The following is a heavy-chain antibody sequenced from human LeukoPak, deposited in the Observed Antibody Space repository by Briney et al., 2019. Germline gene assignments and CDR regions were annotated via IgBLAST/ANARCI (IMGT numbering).Heavy chain of an antibody. CDR1: GFTFSSYG. J-gene: IGHJ4*02. V-gene: IGHV3-33*01. Sequence: SGGSLRLSCAASGFTFSSYGMHWVRQGPGKGLEWVALIWYDGSNDYYGDSVKGRFTISRDNSKNTLYLQMNSLRAEDTAVYFCARFPTYGYTTTWYFDYWGQGTLVTVSS. CDR2: IWYDGSND. CDR3: ARFPTYGYTTTWYFDY. D-gene: IGHD6-13*01.